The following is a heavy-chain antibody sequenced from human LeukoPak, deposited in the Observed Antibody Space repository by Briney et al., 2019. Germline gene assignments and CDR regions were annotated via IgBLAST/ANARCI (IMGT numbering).Heavy chain of an antibody. CDR2: ISWDGGST. V-gene: IGHV3-43*01. D-gene: IGHD3-22*01. CDR1: GFTFDDYT. J-gene: IGHJ4*02. Sequence: GGSLRLSCAASGFTFDDYTMHWVRQAPGKGLEWVSLISWDGGSTYYADSVKGRFTVSRDNAKNSLYLQLNSPRAEDTAVYYCARDRHSSVDYWGQGTLVTVSS. CDR3: ARDRHSSVDY.